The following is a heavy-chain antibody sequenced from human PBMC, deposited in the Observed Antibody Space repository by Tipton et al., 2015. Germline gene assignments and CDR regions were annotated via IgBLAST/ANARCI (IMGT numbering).Heavy chain of an antibody. Sequence: TLSLTCTVSGDSINTYYWNWIRQPPGKGLEWIGYIYYSGDTNYNPSLKSRVTISIDTSENQFSLKLSSVAAADTAVYYCARDTSGGGSYYYYYGMDVWGQGTTVTVSS. D-gene: IGHD2-15*01. V-gene: IGHV4-59*01. CDR3: ARDTSGGGSYYYYYGMDV. CDR2: IYYSGDT. J-gene: IGHJ6*02. CDR1: GDSINTYY.